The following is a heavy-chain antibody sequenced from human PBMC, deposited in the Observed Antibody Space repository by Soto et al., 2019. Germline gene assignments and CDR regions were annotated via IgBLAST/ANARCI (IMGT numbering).Heavy chain of an antibody. CDR3: ARDRWGPFGGVIVVPFDY. J-gene: IGHJ4*02. V-gene: IGHV3-48*02. D-gene: IGHD3-16*02. Sequence: GGSLRLSCAASGFTFSSYSMNWVRQAPGKGLEWVSYISSSSSTIYYADSVKGRFTISRDNAKNSLYLQMNSLRDEDTAVYYCARDRWGPFGGVIVVPFDYWGQGTLVTVSS. CDR1: GFTFSSYS. CDR2: ISSSSSTI.